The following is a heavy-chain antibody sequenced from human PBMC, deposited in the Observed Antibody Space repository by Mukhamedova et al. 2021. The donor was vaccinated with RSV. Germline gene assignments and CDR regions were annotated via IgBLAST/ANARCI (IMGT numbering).Heavy chain of an antibody. CDR2: NTGNP. CDR3: ARSLTDYAYYGMDA. D-gene: IGHD4-17*01. J-gene: IGHJ6*02. Sequence: NTGNPTYVQGFAGRFVFSLDTSVSTTYMQINRLRAEDTAVYYCARSLTDYAYYGMDAWGQGTTVTVSS. V-gene: IGHV7-4-1*02.